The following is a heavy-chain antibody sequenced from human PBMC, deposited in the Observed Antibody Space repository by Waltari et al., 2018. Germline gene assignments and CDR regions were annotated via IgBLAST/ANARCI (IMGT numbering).Heavy chain of an antibody. CDR1: TFSSYD. J-gene: IGHJ4*02. Sequence: TFSSYDITGVRQAPGQGLEWMGGIIPIFGTANYAQKFQGRVTITADESTSTAYMELSSLRSEDTDVYYCASGAYSSSGYFDYWGQGTLVTVSS. CDR2: IIPIFGTA. V-gene: IGHV1-69*01. D-gene: IGHD6-6*01. CDR3: ASGAYSSSGYFDY.